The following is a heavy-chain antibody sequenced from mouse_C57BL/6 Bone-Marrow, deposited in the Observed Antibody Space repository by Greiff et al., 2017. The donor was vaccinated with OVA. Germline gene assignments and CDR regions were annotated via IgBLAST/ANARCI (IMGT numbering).Heavy chain of an antibody. D-gene: IGHD2-3*01. CDR2: IDPSDSYT. CDR3: ARAGARWLPHY. Sequence: QVQLQQPGAELVKPGASVKLSCKASGYTFTSYWMQWVKQRPGQGLEWIGEIDPSDSYTNYNQKFKGKATLTVDTSSSTAYMQLSSLTSEDSAVYYCARAGARWLPHYWGQGTTLTVSS. J-gene: IGHJ2*01. V-gene: IGHV1-50*01. CDR1: GYTFTSYW.